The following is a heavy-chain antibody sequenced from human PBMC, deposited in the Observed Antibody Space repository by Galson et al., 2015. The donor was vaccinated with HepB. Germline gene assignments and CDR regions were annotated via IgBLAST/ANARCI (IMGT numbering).Heavy chain of an antibody. CDR3: ARDLNRGDAFDI. V-gene: IGHV1-2*06. CDR1: GYTFTGYY. CDR2: INPNSGGT. J-gene: IGHJ3*02. D-gene: IGHD3-10*01. Sequence: SVKVSCKASGYTFTGYYMHWVRQAPGQGLEWMGRINPNSGGTNYAQKFQGRVTMTRDTSISTAYMELSRLRSDDTAVYYCARDLNRGDAFDIWGQGTMVTVSS.